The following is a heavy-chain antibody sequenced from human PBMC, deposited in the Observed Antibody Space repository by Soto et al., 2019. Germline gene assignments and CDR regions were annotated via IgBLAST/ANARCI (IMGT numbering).Heavy chain of an antibody. CDR2: INDSGNI. CDR1: GASFSGYL. J-gene: IGHJ6*03. V-gene: IGHV4-34*01. D-gene: IGHD3-10*01. CDR3: ARGLIVWFGELSRRGGHYYYMDV. Sequence: SETLSLTCAVLGASFSGYLWTWIRQTQGKVLEWIGEINDSGNINYNPSLKSRVTISLDTPKKQISLKLSSVTAADSAVYYCARGLIVWFGELSRRGGHYYYMDVWGKGTSVTVSS.